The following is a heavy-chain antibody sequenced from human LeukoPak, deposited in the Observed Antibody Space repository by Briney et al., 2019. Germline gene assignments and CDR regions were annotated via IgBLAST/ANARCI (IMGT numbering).Heavy chain of an antibody. CDR2: INPNSGGT. V-gene: IGHV1-2*02. CDR3: ARPNGDSLNWFDP. Sequence: ASVKVSCKASGYTFTGYYMHWVRQAPGQGLEWMGWINPNSGGTNYAQKFQGRVTMTRDTSISTAYMELSRLRSDDTAVYYCARPNGDSLNWFDPWGQGTLVTVSS. CDR1: GYTFTGYY. D-gene: IGHD4-17*01. J-gene: IGHJ5*02.